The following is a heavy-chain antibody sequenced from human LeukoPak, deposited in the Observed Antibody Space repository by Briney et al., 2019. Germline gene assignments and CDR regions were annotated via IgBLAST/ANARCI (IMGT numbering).Heavy chain of an antibody. Sequence: SETLSLTCTVSGGSISSYYWSWIRQPPGKGLEWIGYIYYSGSTNYNPSLKSRVTISVDTSKNQFSLKLGSVTAADTAVYYCARDPGIAAADPLPRYYYYGMDVWGQGTTVTVSS. V-gene: IGHV4-59*01. CDR3: ARDPGIAAADPLPRYYYYGMDV. CDR1: GGSISSYY. D-gene: IGHD6-13*01. CDR2: IYYSGST. J-gene: IGHJ6*02.